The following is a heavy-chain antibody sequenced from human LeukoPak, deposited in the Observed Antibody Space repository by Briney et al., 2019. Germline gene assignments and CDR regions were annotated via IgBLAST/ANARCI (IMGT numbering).Heavy chain of an antibody. CDR1: GYPFSGYY. Sequence: ASVKVSCKASGYPFSGYYMHWVRQAPGQGFEWMGWINPNSGDTKYAEKFQGRVTMTRDTSISTAYMELSRLRSDDTAVYYCARVRLVATTYYYYYMDVWGKGTTVTISS. V-gene: IGHV1-2*02. CDR2: INPNSGDT. D-gene: IGHD3-16*01. J-gene: IGHJ6*03. CDR3: ARVRLVATTYYYYYMDV.